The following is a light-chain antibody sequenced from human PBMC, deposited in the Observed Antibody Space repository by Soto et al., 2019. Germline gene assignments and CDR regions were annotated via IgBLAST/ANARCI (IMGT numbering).Light chain of an antibody. CDR1: QSISSW. CDR3: QQYHSYSLT. Sequence: DIQMTQPPSTLSASVGDRVTITCRASQSISSWLAWYQQKPGKAPKLLIYKASSLEGGVPSRFSGSGSGTDFTLTISSLQPDDFATYHCQQYHSYSLTFGGGTKVDIK. CDR2: KAS. J-gene: IGKJ4*01. V-gene: IGKV1-5*03.